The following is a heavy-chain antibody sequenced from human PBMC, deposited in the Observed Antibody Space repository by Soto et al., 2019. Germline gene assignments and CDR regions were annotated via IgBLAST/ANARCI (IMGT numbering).Heavy chain of an antibody. V-gene: IGHV3-30*04. CDR3: ARDDESSGYAGTFQH. D-gene: IGHD3-22*01. CDR1: GFSFSSHV. J-gene: IGHJ1*01. Sequence: QVQLVESGGDVVQPGRSLRLSCAASGFSFSSHVLHWVRQAPGKGLEWVALMSFDGSKQYVDSVRERFTISRDNSKNKMDLEMNSLRPEDTAVYYCARDDESSGYAGTFQHWGQGTLVTVSP. CDR2: MSFDGSK.